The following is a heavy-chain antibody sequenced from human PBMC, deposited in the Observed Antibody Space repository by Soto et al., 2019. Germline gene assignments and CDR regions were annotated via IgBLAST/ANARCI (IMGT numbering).Heavy chain of an antibody. J-gene: IGHJ5*02. V-gene: IGHV4-4*07. D-gene: IGHD5-18*01. CDR1: VGSFSGYY. CDR3: ARDGYSYGYWFEP. Sequence: SETLSLTCAFYVGSFSGYYWSCIRHPAGKGLEWIGRIYTSGSTNYNPSLKSRVTMSVDTSKNQFSLKLSSVTAADTAVYYCARDGYSYGYWFEPWGQGTLVSVSS. CDR2: IYTSGST.